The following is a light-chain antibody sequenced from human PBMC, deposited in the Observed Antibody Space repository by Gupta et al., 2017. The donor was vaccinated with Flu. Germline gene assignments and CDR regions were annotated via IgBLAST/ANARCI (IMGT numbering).Light chain of an antibody. Sequence: GGHGCLSWYQQFPVKVPKLIIYEVSYRPSGISARFSGSKSGNTASLTISGLQPDDEADYFCSSYTGYPIGFGGGTKVTVL. V-gene: IGLV2-14*01. CDR3: SSYTGYPIG. CDR1: GGHGC. CDR2: EVS. J-gene: IGLJ2*01.